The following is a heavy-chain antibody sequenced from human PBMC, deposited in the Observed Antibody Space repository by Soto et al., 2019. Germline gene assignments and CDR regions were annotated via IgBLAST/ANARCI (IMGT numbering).Heavy chain of an antibody. CDR1: GYNFAVDW. CDR2: IYPSDSDT. J-gene: IGHJ4*02. CDR3: ARGGVSTRTFDY. D-gene: IGHD3-3*01. V-gene: IGHV5-51*01. Sequence: GESLKISCKGSGYNFAVDWIAWGRQMPGKGLELMGIIYPSDSDTRYRPSFQGQVTISADKSISSAYLQWSSLRASDTAMYYCARGGVSTRTFDYWGQGTPVTVSS.